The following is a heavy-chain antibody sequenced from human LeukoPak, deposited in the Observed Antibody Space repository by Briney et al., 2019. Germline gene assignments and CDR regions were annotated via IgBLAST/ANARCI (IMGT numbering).Heavy chain of an antibody. J-gene: IGHJ4*02. Sequence: GGSLRLSCAASGFTFSSYAMSWVRQAPGKGLEWVSTINGGGVNTHYADSVGGRFTISRDNSKNTLFPQMNSLRDEDTAVYYCAKDLYSNYGPADYWGQGTLVTVSS. CDR2: INGGGVNT. CDR3: AKDLYSNYGPADY. CDR1: GFTFSSYA. V-gene: IGHV3-23*01. D-gene: IGHD4-11*01.